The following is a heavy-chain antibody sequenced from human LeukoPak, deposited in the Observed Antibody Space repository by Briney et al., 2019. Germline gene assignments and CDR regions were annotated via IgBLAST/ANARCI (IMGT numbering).Heavy chain of an antibody. V-gene: IGHV3-21*01. CDR2: ISSSSSYI. D-gene: IGHD3-10*01. CDR3: ARDPPYYYGSGSYFGSLA. CDR1: GFTFSSYW. J-gene: IGHJ5*02. Sequence: GGSLRLSCAVSGFTFSSYWMNWVRQAPGKGLEGVSSISSSSSYIYYADSVKGRFTISRDNAKNSLYLQMNSLRAEDTAVYYCARDPPYYYGSGSYFGSLAWGQGTLVTVSS.